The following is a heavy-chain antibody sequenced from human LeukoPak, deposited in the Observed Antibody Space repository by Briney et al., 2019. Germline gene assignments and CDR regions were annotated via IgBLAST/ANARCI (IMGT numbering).Heavy chain of an antibody. V-gene: IGHV3-11*01. Sequence: GGSLRLSCAASGFTFSDYYMSWIRQAPGKGLEWVSYISSSGSTIYYADSVKGRFTISRDNAKNSLYLQMNSLRAEDTAVYYCARDTLYCSSTSCYDGHYYYYMDVWGKGTTVTVSS. D-gene: IGHD2-2*01. CDR2: ISSSGSTI. CDR3: ARDTLYCSSTSCYDGHYYYYMDV. CDR1: GFTFSDYY. J-gene: IGHJ6*03.